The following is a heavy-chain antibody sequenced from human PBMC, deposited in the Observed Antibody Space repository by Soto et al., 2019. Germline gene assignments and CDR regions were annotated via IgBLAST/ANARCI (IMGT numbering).Heavy chain of an antibody. CDR2: IIPIFGTA. Sequence: QVQLVQSGAEVKKPGSSVKVSCKASGGTFSSYAISWVRQAPGQGLEWMGGIIPIFGTANYAQKFQGRGTITADESTSTAYMELSSLRSEDTAVYYCARARGDYGDYDDWYFDLWGRGTLVTVSS. J-gene: IGHJ2*01. CDR3: ARARGDYGDYDDWYFDL. CDR1: GGTFSSYA. D-gene: IGHD4-17*01. V-gene: IGHV1-69*12.